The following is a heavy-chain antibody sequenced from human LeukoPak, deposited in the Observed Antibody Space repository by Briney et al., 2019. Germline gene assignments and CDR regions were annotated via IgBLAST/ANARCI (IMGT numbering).Heavy chain of an antibody. V-gene: IGHV3-74*01. J-gene: IGHJ4*02. Sequence: PGGSLRLSCAASGFTFSSYWMHWVRQAPGKGLVWVSRINSDGSSTSYADSVKGRFTISRDNAKNTLYLQMNSLRAEDTAVYYCARLYGTRGYYYDSSGYYYFDYWGQGTLVTVSS. CDR2: INSDGSST. CDR1: GFTFSSYW. D-gene: IGHD3-22*01. CDR3: ARLYGTRGYYYDSSGYYYFDY.